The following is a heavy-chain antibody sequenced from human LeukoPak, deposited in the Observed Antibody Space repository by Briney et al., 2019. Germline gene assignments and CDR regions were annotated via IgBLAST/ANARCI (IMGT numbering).Heavy chain of an antibody. CDR3: ARAIDCSGGSCYPGSWFDP. CDR2: IYYSGST. CDR1: GGSISSSSYY. J-gene: IGHJ5*02. D-gene: IGHD2-15*01. V-gene: IGHV4-61*05. Sequence: SETLSLTCTVSGGSISSSSYYWGWIRQPPGKGLEWIGDIYYSGSTNDNPSLKSRVTISVDTSRNQFSLKLSSVTAADTAVYYCARAIDCSGGSCYPGSWFDPWGQGTLVTVSS.